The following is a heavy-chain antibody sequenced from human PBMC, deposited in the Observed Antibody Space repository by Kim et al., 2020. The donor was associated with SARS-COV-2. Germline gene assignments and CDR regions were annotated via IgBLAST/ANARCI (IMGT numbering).Heavy chain of an antibody. J-gene: IGHJ1*01. CDR3: ARSGDGYKLYFQH. CDR2: IYTSGST. V-gene: IGHV4-61*02. D-gene: IGHD5-12*01. Sequence: SETPSLTCTVSGGSISSGSYYWSWIRQPAGKGLEWIGRIYTSGSTNYNPSLKSRVTISVDTSKNQFSLKLSSVTAADTAVYYCARSGDGYKLYFQHWGQGTLVTVSS. CDR1: GGSISSGSYY.